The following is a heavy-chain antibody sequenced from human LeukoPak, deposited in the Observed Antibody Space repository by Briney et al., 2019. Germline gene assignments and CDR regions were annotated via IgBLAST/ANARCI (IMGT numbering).Heavy chain of an antibody. CDR1: GYTFTNYG. CDR2: INPYNGNT. J-gene: IGHJ4*02. Sequence: ASVKVSCKASGYTFTNYGISWVRQAPGQGPAWMGHINPYNGNTKYAQNLQGRGTMTTDTSSSNAYMMLRNRTFDETAAYYCARVTGSSISSRSLLYWGQGTPVTVSS. D-gene: IGHD6-6*01. CDR3: ARVTGSSISSRSLLY. V-gene: IGHV1-18*01.